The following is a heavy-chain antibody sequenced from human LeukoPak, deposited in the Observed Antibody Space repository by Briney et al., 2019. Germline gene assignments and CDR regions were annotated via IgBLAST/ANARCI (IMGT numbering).Heavy chain of an antibody. V-gene: IGHV4-4*07. Sequence: PSETLSLTRTVSGGSISSYYWSWIRQPAGEGLEWIGHIYTSGSTNYNPSLKSRVTMSVDTSKNQFSLKLSSVTAADTAVYYCARDLGGSGWFDPWGQGTLVTVSS. CDR2: IYTSGST. CDR3: ARDLGGSGWFDP. J-gene: IGHJ5*02. D-gene: IGHD3-10*01. CDR1: GGSISSYY.